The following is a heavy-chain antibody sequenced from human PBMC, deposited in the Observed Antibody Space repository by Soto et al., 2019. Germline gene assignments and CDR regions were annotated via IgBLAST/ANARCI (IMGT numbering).Heavy chain of an antibody. CDR3: AKGGEQLVRYSFHY. J-gene: IGHJ4*02. CDR2: ISYDGSSK. D-gene: IGHD3-10*02. V-gene: IGHV3-30*18. CDR1: GFSFSNYG. Sequence: QVQLVESGGGVVQPGRSLTLSCAASGFSFSNYGMHWVRQAPGKGLEWVAVISYDGSSKYYADSVKGRFTISRDNSKNTLFLQMNNLRDEDTAVYYCAKGGEQLVRYSFHYWGQGTLFTVSS.